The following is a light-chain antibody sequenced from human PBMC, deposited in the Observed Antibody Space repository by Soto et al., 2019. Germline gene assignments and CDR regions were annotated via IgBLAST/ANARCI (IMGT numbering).Light chain of an antibody. CDR2: GAS. J-gene: IGKJ1*01. Sequence: EIVRTQSPATLSVSPGERATISCRASQGVSSSLAWYKQKPGQAPRLLIYGASTRATGIPARFSGSGSGTEFTLTISSLQSEDFAVYYCQQYNNWWTFGQGTKVEVK. CDR1: QGVSSS. CDR3: QQYNNWWT. V-gene: IGKV3-15*01.